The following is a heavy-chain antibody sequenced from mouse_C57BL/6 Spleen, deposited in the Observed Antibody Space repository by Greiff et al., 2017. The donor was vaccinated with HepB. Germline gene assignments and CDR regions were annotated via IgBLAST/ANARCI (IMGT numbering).Heavy chain of an antibody. D-gene: IGHD3-2*02. CDR2: INPSNGGT. Sequence: VQLQQPGTELVKPGASVKLSCKASGYTFTSYWMHWVKQRPGQGLEWIGNINPSNGGTNYNEKFKSKATLTVDKSSSTAYMQLSSLTAEDSAVYYCARGDSSGYWFAYWGQGTLVTVSA. CDR3: ARGDSSGYWFAY. J-gene: IGHJ3*01. CDR1: GYTFTSYW. V-gene: IGHV1-53*01.